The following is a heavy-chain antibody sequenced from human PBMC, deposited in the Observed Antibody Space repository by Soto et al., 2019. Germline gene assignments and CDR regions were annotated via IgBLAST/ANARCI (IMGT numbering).Heavy chain of an antibody. D-gene: IGHD6-6*01. Sequence: VASVKVSCKASGGTFSSYAISWVRQAPGQGLEWMGGIIPIFGTANYAQKFQGRVTITADESTSTAYMELSSLRSEDTAVYYCARGPIAARLWYYYYGMDVWGQGTTVTVSS. CDR2: IIPIFGTA. CDR1: GGTFSSYA. J-gene: IGHJ6*02. CDR3: ARGPIAARLWYYYYGMDV. V-gene: IGHV1-69*13.